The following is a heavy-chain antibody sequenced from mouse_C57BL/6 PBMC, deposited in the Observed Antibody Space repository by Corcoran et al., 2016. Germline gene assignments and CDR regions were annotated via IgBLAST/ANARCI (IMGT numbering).Heavy chain of an antibody. CDR1: GYTFTTYG. CDR3: ARCGSSYDFDY. V-gene: IGHV9-3*01. CDR2: INTYSGVP. D-gene: IGHD1-1*01. Sequence: QIQLVQSGPELKKPGETVKISCKASGYTFTTYGMSWVKQAPGKGLKWMGWINTYSGVPTYADDFKGRFAFSLETSASTAYLQINNLKNEDTATYFCARCGSSYDFDYWGQGTTLTVSS. J-gene: IGHJ2*01.